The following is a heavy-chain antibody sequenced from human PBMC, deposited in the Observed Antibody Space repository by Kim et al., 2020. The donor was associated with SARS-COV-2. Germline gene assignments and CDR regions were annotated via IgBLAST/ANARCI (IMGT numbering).Heavy chain of an antibody. J-gene: IGHJ6*03. CDR1: GFTFSSYA. V-gene: IGHV3-23*01. Sequence: GGSLRLSCAASGFTFSSYAMSWVRQAPGKGLEWVSAISGSGGSTYYADSVKGRFTISRDNSKNTLYLQMNSLRAEDTAVYYCAKAGDSSGYYYVQNYYYYYMDVWGKGTTVTVSS. D-gene: IGHD3-22*01. CDR2: ISGSGGST. CDR3: AKAGDSSGYYYVQNYYYYYMDV.